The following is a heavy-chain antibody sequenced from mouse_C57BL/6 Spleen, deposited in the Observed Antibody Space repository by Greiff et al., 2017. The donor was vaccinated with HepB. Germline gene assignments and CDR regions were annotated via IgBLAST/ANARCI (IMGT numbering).Heavy chain of an antibody. CDR3: TRYYGSTYGGYYAMDY. J-gene: IGHJ4*01. CDR2: IDPETGGT. CDR1: GYTFTDYE. D-gene: IGHD1-1*01. Sequence: QVQLQQSGAELVRPGASVTLSCKASGYTFTDYEMHWVKQTPVHGLEWIGAIDPETGGTAYNQKFKGKAILTADKSSSTAYMELRSLTSEDSAVYYCTRYYGSTYGGYYAMDYWGQGTSVTVSS. V-gene: IGHV1-15*01.